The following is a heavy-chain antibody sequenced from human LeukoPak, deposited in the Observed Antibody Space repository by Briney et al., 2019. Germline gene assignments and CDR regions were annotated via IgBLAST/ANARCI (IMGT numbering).Heavy chain of an antibody. CDR2: INWNGGST. J-gene: IGHJ4*02. V-gene: IGHV3-20*04. CDR3: AKEDCSGGRCYTLHY. CDR1: GFTFDDYG. D-gene: IGHD2-15*01. Sequence: GGSLRLSCAASGFTFDDYGMTWVRQTPGKGLEWVSTINWNGGSTAYADSVKGRFTISRDNAKNSLYLQMNSLRAEDAAVYYCAKEDCSGGRCYTLHYWGQGTLVTVSS.